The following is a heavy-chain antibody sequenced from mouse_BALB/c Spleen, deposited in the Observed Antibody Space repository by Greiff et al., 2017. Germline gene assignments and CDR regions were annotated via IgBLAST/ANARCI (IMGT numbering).Heavy chain of an antibody. J-gene: IGHJ2*01. D-gene: IGHD2-2*01. CDR1: GYTFTNHH. V-gene: IGHV1-84*02. CDR2: IYPGSGNT. Sequence: QVQLQQSGAELVRPGASVKISCKAFGYTFTNHHINWVKQKPGQGLEWIGWIYPGSGNTKYNEKFKGKATLTVDTSSSTAYMQLSSLTSEDTAVYFCARSTMVTSYYFDYWGQGTTLTVSS. CDR3: ARSTMVTSYYFDY.